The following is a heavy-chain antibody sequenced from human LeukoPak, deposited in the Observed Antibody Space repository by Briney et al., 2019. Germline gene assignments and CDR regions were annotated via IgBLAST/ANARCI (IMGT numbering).Heavy chain of an antibody. CDR3: ARDVPAGRVGFDY. CDR2: IYSGGST. V-gene: IGHV3-66*01. D-gene: IGHD2-2*01. CDR1: GFTFSSYW. Sequence: PGGSLRLSCAASGFTFSSYWMSWVRQAPGKGLEWVSVIYSGGSTYYADSVKGRFTISRDNSKNTLYLQMNSLRAEDTAVYYCARDVPAGRVGFDYWGQGTLVTVSS. J-gene: IGHJ4*02.